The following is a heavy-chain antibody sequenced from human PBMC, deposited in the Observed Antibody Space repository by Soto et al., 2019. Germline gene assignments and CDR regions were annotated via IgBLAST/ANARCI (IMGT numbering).Heavy chain of an antibody. CDR1: GYTFTSYA. Sequence: ASVKVSCKASGYTFTSYAMHWVRQAPGQRLEWMGWINAGNGNTKYSQKFQGRVTITRDTSASTAYMELSSLRSEDTAVYYCARDVMGSPRTTGSGWPVDYWGQGTLVTVSS. CDR2: INAGNGNT. V-gene: IGHV1-3*01. D-gene: IGHD6-19*01. CDR3: ARDVMGSPRTTGSGWPVDY. J-gene: IGHJ4*02.